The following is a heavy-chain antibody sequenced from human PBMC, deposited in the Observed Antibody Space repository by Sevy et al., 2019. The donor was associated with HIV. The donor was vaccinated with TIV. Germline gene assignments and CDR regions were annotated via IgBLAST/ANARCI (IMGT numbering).Heavy chain of an antibody. CDR2: ISAGGTTT. D-gene: IGHD6-19*01. Sequence: GGSLRLSCAASGFIFSNYPMSWVRHSPGKGLEWVSDISAGGTTTYYADSVKGRFTISRDNSKNTLILQMNSLRAEDTAIYYCAKELPGYQYDSSGNLDTWGQGRLVTVSS. CDR3: AKELPGYQYDSSGNLDT. CDR1: GFIFSNYP. J-gene: IGHJ5*02. V-gene: IGHV3-23*01.